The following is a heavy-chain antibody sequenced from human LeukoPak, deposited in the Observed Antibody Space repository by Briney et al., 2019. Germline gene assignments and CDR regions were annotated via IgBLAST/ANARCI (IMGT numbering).Heavy chain of an antibody. Sequence: ASVKVSCKASGYTFTGYYMHWVRQAPGQGLEWMGWINPNSGGTNYAQKFQGRVTMTRDTSISTAYMELSRLRSDDTDVYYCAREVPGSNQIFDYWGQGTLLTVSS. CDR3: AREVPGSNQIFDY. J-gene: IGHJ4*02. V-gene: IGHV1-2*02. CDR2: INPNSGGT. D-gene: IGHD4-11*01. CDR1: GYTFTGYY.